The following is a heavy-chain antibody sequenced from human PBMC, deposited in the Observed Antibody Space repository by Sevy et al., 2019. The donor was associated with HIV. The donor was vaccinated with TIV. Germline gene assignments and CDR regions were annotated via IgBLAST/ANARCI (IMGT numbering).Heavy chain of an antibody. CDR3: ATEYSNGFDY. D-gene: IGHD4-4*01. CDR1: GFTFSTHA. Sequence: GGSLRLSCAAFGFTFSTHAMHWVRQAPGKGLEWVAVIWTEGEDESYADSVRGRFTITRENSKNTLYLQMNSLRSEDTAVYYCATEYSNGFDYWGQGTRVTVSS. J-gene: IGHJ4*02. CDR2: IWTEGEDE. V-gene: IGHV3-33*01.